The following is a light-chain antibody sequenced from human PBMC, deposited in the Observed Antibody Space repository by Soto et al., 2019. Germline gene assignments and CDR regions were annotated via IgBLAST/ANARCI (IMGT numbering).Light chain of an antibody. Sequence: EIVLTQSPGTVSLSPGDRATLSCRASQSVSNNYLAWYQQKPGQAPRLLIYGASTRATGIPARFSGSGSGTDFTLTISSLLSEDFAVYYCQQYNNWPPWTFGQGTKVDIK. V-gene: IGKV3-15*01. CDR2: GAS. J-gene: IGKJ1*01. CDR1: QSVSNN. CDR3: QQYNNWPPWT.